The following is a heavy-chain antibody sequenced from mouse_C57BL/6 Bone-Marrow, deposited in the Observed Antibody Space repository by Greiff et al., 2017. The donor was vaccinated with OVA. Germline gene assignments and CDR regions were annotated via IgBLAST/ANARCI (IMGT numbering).Heavy chain of an antibody. Sequence: EVMLVESGGDLVKPGGSLKLSCAASGFTFSSYGMSWVRQTPDKRLEWVATISSGGGYTYYPDSVQGRSPISRDNAKNTLYLQMSSLKSEDAAMYYCAWDWYYAMDYWGQGTSVTVSS. J-gene: IGHJ4*01. CDR3: AWDWYYAMDY. V-gene: IGHV5-6*02. CDR1: GFTFSSYG. CDR2: ISSGGGYT. D-gene: IGHD4-1*01.